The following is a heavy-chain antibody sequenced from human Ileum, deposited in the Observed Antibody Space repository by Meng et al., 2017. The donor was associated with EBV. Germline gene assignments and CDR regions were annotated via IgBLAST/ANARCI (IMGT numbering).Heavy chain of an antibody. CDR3: AGVGQWLPIDY. J-gene: IGHJ4*02. D-gene: IGHD6-19*01. CDR1: VGPNSSSNW. CDR2: IYHSGST. V-gene: IGHV4-4*03. Sequence: VQLQESAPGLRRPLGTLSLTCAVSVGPNSSSNWWSWVRQPPGKGLEWSGEIYHSGSTNYNPSLKSRVTISVDKSKNQFSLNLSSVTAADTAVYYCAGVGQWLPIDYWGQGTLVTVFS.